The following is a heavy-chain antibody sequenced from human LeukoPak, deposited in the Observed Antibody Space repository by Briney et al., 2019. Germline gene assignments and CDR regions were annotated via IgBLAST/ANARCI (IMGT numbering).Heavy chain of an antibody. V-gene: IGHV3-21*05. CDR1: GFTFSSYS. CDR2: ISSSSSYI. CDR3: ARNSYDYVWGSYDRTSADY. Sequence: GGSLRLSCAASGFTFSSYSMNWVRQAPGKGLEWVSYISSSSSYIYYADSVKGRFTISRDNAKNSLYLQMNSLRAEDTAVYYCARNSYDYVWGSYDRTSADYWGQGTLVTVSS. J-gene: IGHJ4*02. D-gene: IGHD3-16*01.